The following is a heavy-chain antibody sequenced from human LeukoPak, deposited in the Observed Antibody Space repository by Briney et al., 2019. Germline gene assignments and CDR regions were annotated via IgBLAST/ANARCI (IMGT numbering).Heavy chain of an antibody. CDR1: GFTFSSYA. Sequence: GGSLRLSCAASGFTFSSYAMSWVRQAPGKGLEWVSAISGSGGSTYYADSVKGRFTISRDNSKNTLYLQMNSLRAEDTAVYYCAKTLWGAYCSGGSCYEAGDYWGQGTPVTVSS. CDR2: ISGSGGST. J-gene: IGHJ4*02. D-gene: IGHD2-15*01. CDR3: AKTLWGAYCSGGSCYEAGDY. V-gene: IGHV3-23*01.